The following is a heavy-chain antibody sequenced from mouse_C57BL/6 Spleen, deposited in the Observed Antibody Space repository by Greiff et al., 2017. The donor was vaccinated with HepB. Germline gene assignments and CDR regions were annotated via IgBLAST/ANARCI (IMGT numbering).Heavy chain of an antibody. CDR3: ARPPYYSNAMDY. Sequence: QVQLQQSGPELVKPGASVKISCKASGYAFSSSWMNWVKQRPGKGLEWIGRIYPGDGDTNYNGKFKGKATLTADKSSSTAYMQLSSLTSEDSAVYFCARPPYYSNAMDYWGQGTSVTVSS. CDR2: IYPGDGDT. D-gene: IGHD2-12*01. V-gene: IGHV1-82*01. J-gene: IGHJ4*01. CDR1: GYAFSSSW.